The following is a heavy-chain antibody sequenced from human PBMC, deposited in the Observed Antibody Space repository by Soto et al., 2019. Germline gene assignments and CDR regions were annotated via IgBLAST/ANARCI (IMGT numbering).Heavy chain of an antibody. Sequence: QVQLQESGPGLVKPSQTLSLTCTVSGGSISSGDYYWSWIRQPPGNGLEWIGYIYHSGSTFYNSSLKSRLTISVDTSKNQFSLKLTSVTAADTAVYYCARVGDPYDIWGQGTSVTVSS. V-gene: IGHV4-30-4*01. CDR2: IYHSGST. D-gene: IGHD3-9*01. CDR3: ARVGDPYDI. J-gene: IGHJ6*02. CDR1: GGSISSGDYY.